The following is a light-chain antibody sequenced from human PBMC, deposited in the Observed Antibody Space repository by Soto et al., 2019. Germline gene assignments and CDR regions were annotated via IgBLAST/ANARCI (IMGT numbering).Light chain of an antibody. CDR2: SAS. Sequence: DIQMTQSPSLLSASVRHRVTITCLASQGISSYSAWYQQKPGRAPKLLIYSASTLQSGVPSRFSGSGSGTEFTLTISSLQPEDVATYFCQQLDSYHFSFGPGTKVDIK. V-gene: IGKV1-9*01. CDR1: QGISSY. CDR3: QQLDSYHFS. J-gene: IGKJ3*01.